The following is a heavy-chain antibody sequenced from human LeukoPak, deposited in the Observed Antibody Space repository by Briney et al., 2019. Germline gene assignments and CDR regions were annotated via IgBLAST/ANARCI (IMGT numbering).Heavy chain of an antibody. V-gene: IGHV1-69*13. D-gene: IGHD3-10*01. CDR1: GGTFSSYA. J-gene: IGHJ6*02. Sequence: ASVKVSCKASGGTFSSYAISWVRQAPGQGLEWMGGIIPIFGTANYAQKFQGRVTITADESTSTAYMELSSLRSEDTAVYYCAREPMVRWGPTGGVYYYGMDVWGQGTTVTVSS. CDR2: IIPIFGTA. CDR3: AREPMVRWGPTGGVYYYGMDV.